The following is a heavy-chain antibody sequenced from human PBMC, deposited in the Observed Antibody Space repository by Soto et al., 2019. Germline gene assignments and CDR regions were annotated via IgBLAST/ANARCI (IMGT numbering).Heavy chain of an antibody. D-gene: IGHD1-26*01. V-gene: IGHV4-59*01. CDR2: IRYSGST. CDR1: GGSISTYY. Sequence: PSETLSLTCAVTGGSISTYYWSWVRQPPGKALEWIGYIRYSGSTNYNPSLRSRVTISVDTSKNQFSLEVNSVTATDTAVYFCAGDRNSDNWAFYWDRGVLVTDFS. CDR3: AGDRNSDNWAFY. J-gene: IGHJ4*02.